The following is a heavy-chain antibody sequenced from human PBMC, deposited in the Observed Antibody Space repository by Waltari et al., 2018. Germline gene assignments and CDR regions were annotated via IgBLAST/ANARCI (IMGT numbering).Heavy chain of an antibody. V-gene: IGHV3-7*01. CDR3: ARVGDGYYYYYMDV. Sequence: EVQLVESGGGLVQPGGSLRLSCAASGFTFSSYWMSWCRQAPGKGLEWVANIKQDGSEKYYVDSVKGRFTISRDNAKNSLYLQMNSLRAEDTAVYYCARVGDGYYYYYMDVWGKGTTVTVSS. CDR2: IKQDGSEK. J-gene: IGHJ6*03. CDR1: GFTFSSYW. D-gene: IGHD3-10*01.